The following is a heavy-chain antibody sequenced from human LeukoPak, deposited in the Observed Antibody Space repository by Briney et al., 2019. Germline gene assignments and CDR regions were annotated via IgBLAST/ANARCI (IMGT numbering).Heavy chain of an antibody. Sequence: GGSLRLSCAASGFTVSSNYMSWVRQGPGKGLEWVSVIYSGGSTYYADSVKGRFTISRDNSKNTLYLQMNSLRAEDTAVYYCSSSLVLRYSTSYYFYYCMDVWGKGTTVTVSS. J-gene: IGHJ6*03. CDR2: IYSGGST. CDR3: SSSLVLRYSTSYYFYYCMDV. CDR1: GFTVSSNY. V-gene: IGHV3-53*01. D-gene: IGHD3-9*01.